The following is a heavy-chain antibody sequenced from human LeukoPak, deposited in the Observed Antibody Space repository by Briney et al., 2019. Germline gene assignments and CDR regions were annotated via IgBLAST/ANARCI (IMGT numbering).Heavy chain of an antibody. J-gene: IGHJ4*02. V-gene: IGHV3-33*06. CDR1: GFTFSSYG. Sequence: GGSLRLSCAASGFTFSSYGMHWVRQAPGKGLEWMAVIWYDGSSKYYADSVKGRFTISRDNSKNTLCLQMNSLRAEDTAMYYCAKAGFVGTNDFDYWGQGTLVTVSS. CDR3: AKAGFVGTNDFDY. CDR2: IWYDGSSK. D-gene: IGHD1-26*01.